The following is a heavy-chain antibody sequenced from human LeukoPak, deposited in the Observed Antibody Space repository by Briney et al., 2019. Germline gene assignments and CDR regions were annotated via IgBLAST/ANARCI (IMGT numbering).Heavy chain of an antibody. Sequence: GGSLRLSCAFSGFTFRSYEMNWGSQAPGKGLEWVSYVSSSGSTIYYADSVKGRFTISRDNAKNSLYLQMNTLRAEDTAVYYCARGGYSSGWYAEWDYYYYGMDFWGQGTTVTVSS. V-gene: IGHV3-48*03. J-gene: IGHJ6*02. D-gene: IGHD6-19*01. CDR1: GFTFRSYE. CDR3: ARGGYSSGWYAEWDYYYYGMDF. CDR2: VSSSGSTI.